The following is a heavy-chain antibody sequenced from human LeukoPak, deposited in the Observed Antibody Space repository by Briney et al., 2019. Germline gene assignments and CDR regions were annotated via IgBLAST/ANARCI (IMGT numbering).Heavy chain of an antibody. CDR3: ARGQRGNWGNWFDP. J-gene: IGHJ5*02. CDR2: INHSGST. Sequence: SETLSLTCAVYGGSFSGYYWSWIRQPPGKGLEWIGEINHSGSTNYNPSLKSRVTISVDTSKNQFSLKLSSVTAADTAVYYCARGQRGNWGNWFDPWGQGTLVTVSS. CDR1: GGSFSGYY. V-gene: IGHV4-34*01. D-gene: IGHD7-27*01.